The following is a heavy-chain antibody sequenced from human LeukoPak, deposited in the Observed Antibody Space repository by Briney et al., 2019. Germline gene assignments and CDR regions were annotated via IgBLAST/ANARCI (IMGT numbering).Heavy chain of an antibody. CDR2: INHSGST. J-gene: IGHJ5*02. D-gene: IGHD2-2*02. CDR1: GGSFSGYY. CDR3: ARGLYCSSTSCYTGNWFDP. V-gene: IGHV4-34*01. Sequence: SETLSLTCAVYGGSFSGYYWSWIRQPPGKGLEWIVEINHSGSTNYNPSLKSRVTISVDTSKNQFSLKLSSVTAADTAVYYCARGLYCSSTSCYTGNWFDPWGQGTLVTVSS.